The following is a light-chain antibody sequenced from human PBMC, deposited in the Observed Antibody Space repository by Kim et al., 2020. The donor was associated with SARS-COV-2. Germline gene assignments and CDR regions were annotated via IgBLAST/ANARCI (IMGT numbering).Light chain of an antibody. Sequence: KTVSMPWPRSSGSIASKYVHRYQRRPGSAPTTLIYGDDQKPSGVPDRFSASIDTSPNSASLIISGLKTEDEADYYCQSYDNDNHGVFGGGTQLTVL. J-gene: IGLJ3*02. CDR1: SGSIASKY. CDR3: QSYDNDNHGV. CDR2: GDD. V-gene: IGLV6-57*03.